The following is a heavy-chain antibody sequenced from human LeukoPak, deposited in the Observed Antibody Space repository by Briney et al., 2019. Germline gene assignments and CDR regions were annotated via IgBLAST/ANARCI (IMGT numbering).Heavy chain of an antibody. CDR1: GFTFSSYA. D-gene: IGHD4-17*01. CDR3: ACLRGPSDY. CDR2: ISGSGGSA. V-gene: IGHV3-23*01. J-gene: IGHJ4*02. Sequence: GGSLRLSCAASGFTFSSYAMSWVRQAPGKGLEWVSAISGSGGSAYYADSVKGRFTISRDNSKNTLYLQMNSLTADDTAVYFCACLRGPSDYWGQGTLVTVSS.